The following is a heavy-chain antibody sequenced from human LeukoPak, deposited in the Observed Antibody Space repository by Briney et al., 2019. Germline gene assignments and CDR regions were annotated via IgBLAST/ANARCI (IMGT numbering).Heavy chain of an antibody. D-gene: IGHD6-13*01. CDR3: ARGVVAAAGQFDY. Sequence: PGGSLRLSCAASGFTFSSYAMHWVRQAPGKGLEWVSSISSSSSFIYYADSLKGRFTISRDKAKSSLYLQMNSLRAEDTAVYYCARGVVAAAGQFDYWGQGTLVTVSS. V-gene: IGHV3-21*01. CDR1: GFTFSSYA. J-gene: IGHJ4*02. CDR2: ISSSSSFI.